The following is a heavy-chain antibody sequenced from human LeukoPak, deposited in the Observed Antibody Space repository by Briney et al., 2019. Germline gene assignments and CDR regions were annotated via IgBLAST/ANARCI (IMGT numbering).Heavy chain of an antibody. Sequence: SVKVPCKASGGTFSSYVISWVRQAPGQGLEWMGGIIPIFGTANYAQKFQGRVTITTDESTSTAYMELSSLRSEDTAVYYCARAGTVTTFDYFDYWGQGTLVTVSS. CDR3: ARAGTVTTFDYFDY. J-gene: IGHJ4*02. D-gene: IGHD4-17*01. V-gene: IGHV1-69*05. CDR2: IIPIFGTA. CDR1: GGTFSSYV.